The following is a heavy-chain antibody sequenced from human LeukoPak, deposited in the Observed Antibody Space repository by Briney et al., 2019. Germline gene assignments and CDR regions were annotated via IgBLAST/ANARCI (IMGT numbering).Heavy chain of an antibody. CDR1: GFTSTTYA. J-gene: IGHJ4*02. CDR3: AKSHSVGYRGYFDY. V-gene: IGHV3-23*01. Sequence: GGSLRLSCAASGFTSTTYAMSWVRQAPGKGLEWVSTISDSGASTYYADSVKGRFTISRDNSKNTLYLQMNSLRAEDTAVYYCAKSHSVGYRGYFDYWGQGTLVTVSS. D-gene: IGHD5-12*01. CDR2: ISDSGAST.